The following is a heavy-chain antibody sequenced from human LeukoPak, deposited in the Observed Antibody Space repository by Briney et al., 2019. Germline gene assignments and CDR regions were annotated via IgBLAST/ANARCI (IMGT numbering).Heavy chain of an antibody. D-gene: IGHD2-8*01. J-gene: IGHJ4*02. CDR3: ARDNGNKYYFDY. V-gene: IGHV3-11*05. CDR1: GLMCSDYV. CDR2: ISSNSKYT. Sequence: GWSLSRACAASGLMCSDYVMWWIRQATGPGLEWISYISSNSKYTKYADSVKGRFTISRDNAKKSLYLQMNSLRAEDTAVYYCARDNGNKYYFDYWGQGTLVTVSS.